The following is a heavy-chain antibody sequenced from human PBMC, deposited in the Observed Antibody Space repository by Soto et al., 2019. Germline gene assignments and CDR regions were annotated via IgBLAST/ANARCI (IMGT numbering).Heavy chain of an antibody. V-gene: IGHV3-11*01. J-gene: IGHJ6*02. CDR2: ISSSGSTI. CDR3: ARDYPGIAAAGTGGYYYYGMDV. CDR1: GFTFSDYY. D-gene: IGHD6-13*01. Sequence: GGSLRLSCAASGFTFSDYYMSWIRQAPGKGLEWVSYISSSGSTIYYADSVKGRFTISRDNAKNSLYLQMNSLRAEDTAVYYCARDYPGIAAAGTGGYYYYGMDVWGQGTTVTVSS.